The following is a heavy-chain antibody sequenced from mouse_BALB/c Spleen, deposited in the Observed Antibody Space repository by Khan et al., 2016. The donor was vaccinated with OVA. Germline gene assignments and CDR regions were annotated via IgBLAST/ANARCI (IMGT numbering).Heavy chain of an antibody. CDR2: FLPGRGTI. CDR1: GYTFSSYW. CDR3: ARGAGTTYGMDY. J-gene: IGHJ4*01. Sequence: QVQLQQSGAELMKPGASVKISCKATGYTFSSYWIEWVKQRPGHGLEWIGEFLPGRGTINYNEKFRGKATFTAETYSNIAYMQLNSLTSEDSAVLYCARGAGTTYGMDYWGQGTSVTVSS. D-gene: IGHD4-1*01. V-gene: IGHV1-9*01.